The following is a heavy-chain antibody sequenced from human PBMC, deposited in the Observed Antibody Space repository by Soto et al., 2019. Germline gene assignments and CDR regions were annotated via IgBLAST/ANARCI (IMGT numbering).Heavy chain of an antibody. Sequence: SETLSLTCTVSGGSISRGGYYWSWIRQDPGKGLEWIGYIYYSGSTYYNPSLKSRVTISVDTSKNQFSLKLSSVTAADTAVYYCATAELGYCSSTSCLDWFVPWGQGTLVTVYS. CDR1: GGSISRGGYY. V-gene: IGHV4-31*03. J-gene: IGHJ5*02. D-gene: IGHD2-2*01. CDR3: ATAELGYCSSTSCLDWFVP. CDR2: IYYSGST.